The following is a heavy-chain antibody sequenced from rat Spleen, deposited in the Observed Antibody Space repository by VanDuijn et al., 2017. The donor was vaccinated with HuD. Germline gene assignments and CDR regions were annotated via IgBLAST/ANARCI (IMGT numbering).Heavy chain of an antibody. Sequence: EVQLQESGPGLVKPSQSLSLTCSVTGYSITSSYRWNWIRKFPGNKLEWMGYINSAGSTNYNPSLKSRISITRDTSKNQFFLQVNSVPTEDTATYSCARSSPTTPFDYWGQGVMVTVSS. CDR2: INSAGST. J-gene: IGHJ2*01. CDR1: GYSITSSYR. V-gene: IGHV3-3*01. D-gene: IGHD1-5*01. CDR3: ARSSPTTPFDY.